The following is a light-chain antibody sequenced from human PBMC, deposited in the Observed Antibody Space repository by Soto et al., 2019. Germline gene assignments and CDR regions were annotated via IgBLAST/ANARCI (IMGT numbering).Light chain of an antibody. Sequence: EIVLTQSPGTLSLSPGERATLSCRASQSVSSHLAWYQQKPGQAPRLLIYDASNRATGIPARFSGSGSGTDFTLTISSLEPEHFAVYHCVQYTCWPWTCGQGSKVESK. CDR2: DAS. CDR3: VQYTCWPWT. V-gene: IGKV3-11*01. CDR1: QSVSSH. J-gene: IGKJ1*01.